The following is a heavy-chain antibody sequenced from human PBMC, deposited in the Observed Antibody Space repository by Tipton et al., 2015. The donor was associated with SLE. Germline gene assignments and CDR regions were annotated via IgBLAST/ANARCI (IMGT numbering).Heavy chain of an antibody. CDR3: ARDSWDGDAFDI. J-gene: IGHJ3*02. V-gene: IGHV1-69*04. D-gene: IGHD2-15*01. CDR2: IIPILGIA. CDR1: GDTFSSYT. Sequence: QSGAEVKKPGSSVKVSCKASGDTFSSYTISWVRQAPGQGLEWMGRIIPILGIANYAQKFQGRVTITADKSTSTAYMELSSLRSEDTAVYYCARDSWDGDAFDIWGQGTMVTVSS.